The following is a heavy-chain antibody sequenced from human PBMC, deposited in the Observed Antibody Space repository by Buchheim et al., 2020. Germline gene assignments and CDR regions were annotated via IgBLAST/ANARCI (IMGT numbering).Heavy chain of an antibody. J-gene: IGHJ4*02. D-gene: IGHD3-3*01. CDR2: IDPSDSYT. CDR3: ARHIGYDFWSGYLFDY. CDR1: GYSFTSYW. V-gene: IGHV5-10-1*01. Sequence: EVQLVQSGAEVKKPGESLRISCKGSGYSFTSYWISWVRQMPGKGLEWLGRIDPSDSYTNYSPSFQGHVTISAAKSIRPAYLQWSSLKASDTAMYYCARHIGYDFWSGYLFDYWGQGTL.